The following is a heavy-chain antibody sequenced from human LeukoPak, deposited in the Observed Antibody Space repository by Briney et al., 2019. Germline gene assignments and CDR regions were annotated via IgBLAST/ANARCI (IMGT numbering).Heavy chain of an antibody. J-gene: IGHJ4*02. D-gene: IGHD6-19*01. Sequence: GGSLSLSCAASGFTFTDYAMGWVRQAPGQGLEWASTISASGSTTYYADSVRGRFTISRDNSKNTLSLQMSSLRAEDTAVYYCAKARTPYNSGFDYWGQGTLVAVSS. CDR2: ISASGSTT. CDR3: AKARTPYNSGFDY. V-gene: IGHV3-23*01. CDR1: GFTFTDYA.